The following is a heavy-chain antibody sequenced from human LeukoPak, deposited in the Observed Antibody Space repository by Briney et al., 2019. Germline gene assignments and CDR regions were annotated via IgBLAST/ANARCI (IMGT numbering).Heavy chain of an antibody. J-gene: IGHJ4*02. V-gene: IGHV4-34*08. Sequence: LRLSCAASGFTFSNYAMHWVRQAPGKGLEWIGEIDHGGGTGYHPSLKSRVSISIDTSRNQFSLRLSSVTAADTAVYYCVRVPEGDSRPCDSWGQGTLVTVSS. CDR2: IDHGGGT. D-gene: IGHD2-21*01. CDR1: GFTFSNYA. CDR3: VRVPEGDSRPCDS.